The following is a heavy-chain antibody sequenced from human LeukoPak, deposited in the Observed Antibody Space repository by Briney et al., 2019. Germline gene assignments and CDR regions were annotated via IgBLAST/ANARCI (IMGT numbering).Heavy chain of an antibody. Sequence: QPGGSLRLSCAASGFTVSNNYMTWVRQAPGKGLEWVSVIWSGGSTYYTDSVKGRFTISRDNSKNTLYLQMNSLRAEDTAVYYCAKHHCSSTSCYRVFDFWGQGTLVTVSS. CDR2: IWSGGST. V-gene: IGHV3-53*01. CDR3: AKHHCSSTSCYRVFDF. D-gene: IGHD2-2*02. CDR1: GFTVSNNY. J-gene: IGHJ4*02.